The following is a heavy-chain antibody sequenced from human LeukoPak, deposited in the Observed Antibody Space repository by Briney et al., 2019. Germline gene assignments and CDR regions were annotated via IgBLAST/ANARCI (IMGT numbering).Heavy chain of an antibody. V-gene: IGHV3-53*01. CDR2: IYSGGNT. Sequence: GGSLRLSCAASGFTVSSNYMSWVRQAPGKGLEWVSVIYSGGNTYYADSVKGRFTISRDTSKNTLSLQMNSLRAEDTAVYYCARGIGYGDYPSWGQGTLVTVSS. D-gene: IGHD4-17*01. CDR3: ARGIGYGDYPS. CDR1: GFTVSSNY. J-gene: IGHJ5*02.